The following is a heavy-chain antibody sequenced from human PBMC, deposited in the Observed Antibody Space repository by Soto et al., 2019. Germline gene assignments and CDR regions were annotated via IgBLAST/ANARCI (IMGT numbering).Heavy chain of an antibody. CDR3: ASTIAAATDVRNWSDP. J-gene: IGHJ5*02. CDR1: GASFSGYY. V-gene: IGHV4-34*01. CDR2: INHSGST. Sequence: PSETLSLTCAVYGASFSGYYWSWIRQPPGQGLEWIGEINHSGSTNYNPSPKSRVTISVDTSKNQFSLKLSSVTAADTAVYYCASTIAAATDVRNWSDPWGQGTLVTVS. D-gene: IGHD6-13*01.